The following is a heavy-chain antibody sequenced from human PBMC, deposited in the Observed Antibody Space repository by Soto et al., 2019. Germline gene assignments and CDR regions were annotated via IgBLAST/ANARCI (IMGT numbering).Heavy chain of an antibody. Sequence: SETLSLTCAVYGGSFSGYYWSWIRQPPGKGLEWIGEINHSGSTNYNPSLKSRVTISVDTSKNQFSLKLSSVTAADTAVYYCARGRGKQQLVTYYYYYMDVWGKGTTVTVSS. V-gene: IGHV4-34*01. CDR1: GGSFSGYY. CDR2: INHSGST. J-gene: IGHJ6*03. CDR3: ARGRGKQQLVTYYYYYMDV. D-gene: IGHD6-13*01.